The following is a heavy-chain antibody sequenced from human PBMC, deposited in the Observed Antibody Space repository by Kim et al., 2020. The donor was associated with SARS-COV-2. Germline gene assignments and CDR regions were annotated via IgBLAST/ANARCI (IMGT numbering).Heavy chain of an antibody. D-gene: IGHD6-19*01. J-gene: IGHJ1*01. CDR2: ISYDGSNK. CDR1: GFTFSSYG. Sequence: GGSLRLSCAASGFTFSSYGMHWVRQAPGKGLEWVAVISYDGSNKYYADSVKGRFTISRDNSKNTLYLQMNSLRAEDTAVYYCAKVPGSSGWYVGYSQHWGQGTLVTVSS. V-gene: IGHV3-30*18. CDR3: AKVPGSSGWYVGYSQH.